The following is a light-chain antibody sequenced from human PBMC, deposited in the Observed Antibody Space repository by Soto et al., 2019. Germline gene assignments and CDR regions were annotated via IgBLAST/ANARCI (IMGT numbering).Light chain of an antibody. CDR1: QDVSIF. CDR3: QQYSSWPFT. V-gene: IGKV3-15*01. J-gene: IGKJ3*01. CDR2: DAS. Sequence: EILLAQSPATLSLSPGERATLSCKASQDVSIFLAWYQQKPGQAPRLLIHDASNRATGVPARFSGSGSGTEFTLTISSLQSEDSAIYYCQQYSSWPFTFGPGTKVAIE.